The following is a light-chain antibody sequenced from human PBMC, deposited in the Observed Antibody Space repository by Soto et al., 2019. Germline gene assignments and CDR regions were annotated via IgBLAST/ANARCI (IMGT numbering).Light chain of an antibody. CDR3: QQYDSDSWT. CDR2: KAS. J-gene: IGKJ1*01. V-gene: IGKV1-5*03. CDR1: QSVSSC. Sequence: DIQMTQSPSTLSASVGDRVIITCRASQSVSSCLAWYQQKPGKAPNLLIYKASILKSGVPSRFSGSGSGTEFTLTISSLQPDDFATYYCQQYDSDSWTFGQGTKVEIK.